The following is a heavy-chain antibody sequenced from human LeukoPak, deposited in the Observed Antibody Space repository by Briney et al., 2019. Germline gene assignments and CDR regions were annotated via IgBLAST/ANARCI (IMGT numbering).Heavy chain of an antibody. CDR2: FDPEDGET. CDR1: GYTLTELS. D-gene: IGHD3-10*01. J-gene: IGHJ4*02. Sequence: ASVKVSCKVSGYTLTELSMHWVRQAPGKGLEWMGGFDPEDGETIYAQKFQGRVTMTEGTSTDTAYMELSSLRSEDAAVYYCATEGLITMVRGAAFDYWGQGTLVTVSS. CDR3: ATEGLITMVRGAAFDY. V-gene: IGHV1-24*01.